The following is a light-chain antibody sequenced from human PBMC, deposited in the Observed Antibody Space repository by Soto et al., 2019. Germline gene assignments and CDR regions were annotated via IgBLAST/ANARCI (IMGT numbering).Light chain of an antibody. CDR3: QQRHMWPIT. V-gene: IGKV3-11*01. CDR2: DAY. Sequence: EVVLTQSPVTLSLSPGERATLSCRASQSFRGLLAWYQQKPGQAPRLLIYDAYNTATGIPPRFSGSGSGTDFTLTISSLEPDYSAVYYCQQRHMWPITFGQGTRLEIK. CDR1: QSFRGL. J-gene: IGKJ5*01.